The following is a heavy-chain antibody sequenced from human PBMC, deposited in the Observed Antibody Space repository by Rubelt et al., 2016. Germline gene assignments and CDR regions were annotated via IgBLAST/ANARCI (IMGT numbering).Heavy chain of an antibody. J-gene: IGHJ4*02. Sequence: GLEWIGSIYYSGSTYYNPSLKSRVTISVDTSKNQFSLKLSSVTAADTAVYYCTRRSVWLDYWGQGTLVTVSS. CDR2: IYYSGST. D-gene: IGHD5/OR15-5a*01. CDR3: TRRSVWLDY. V-gene: IGHV4-39*07.